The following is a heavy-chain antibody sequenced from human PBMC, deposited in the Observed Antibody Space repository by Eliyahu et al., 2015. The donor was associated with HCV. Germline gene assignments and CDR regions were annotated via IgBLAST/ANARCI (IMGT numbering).Heavy chain of an antibody. Sequence: RSLRLSCAASGFTFSSSAMHWVRQAPGKGLEWVAVTSFDGVNDYHADSVKGRFTISRDNSKNTVYLQMNSLRPEDTAVYYCAARRNDFWGGYSDFDYWGRGTLVTVSS. J-gene: IGHJ4*02. D-gene: IGHD3-3*01. CDR1: GFTFSSSA. CDR2: TSFDGVND. CDR3: AARRNDFWGGYSDFDY. V-gene: IGHV3-30*03.